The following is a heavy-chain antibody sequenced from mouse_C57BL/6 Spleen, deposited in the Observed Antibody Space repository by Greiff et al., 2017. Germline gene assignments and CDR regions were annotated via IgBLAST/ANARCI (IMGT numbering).Heavy chain of an antibody. V-gene: IGHV1-52*01. Sequence: VQLQQPGAELVRPGSSVKLSCKASGYTFTSYWMHWVKQRPIQGLEWIGNIDPSDSETHYNQKFKDKATLTVDKSSSTAYMQLSSLTSEDSAVYYCARWTAQATYYARDYWGQGTSVTVSS. J-gene: IGHJ4*01. CDR2: IDPSDSET. D-gene: IGHD3-2*02. CDR3: ARWTAQATYYARDY. CDR1: GYTFTSYW.